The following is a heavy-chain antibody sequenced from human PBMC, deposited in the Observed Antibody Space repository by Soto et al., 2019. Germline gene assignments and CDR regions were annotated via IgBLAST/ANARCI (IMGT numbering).Heavy chain of an antibody. CDR1: GYSFTSYW. CDR2: IDPSDSYT. J-gene: IGHJ6*02. D-gene: IGHD3-3*01. Sequence: GESLKISCKGSGYSFTSYWISWVRQMPGKGLEWMGRIDPSDSYTNYSPSFQGHVTISADKSISTAYLQWSSLKASDTAMYYRARLGYDFWSGYYTPNYYYYGMDVWGQGTTVTVS. CDR3: ARLGYDFWSGYYTPNYYYYGMDV. V-gene: IGHV5-10-1*01.